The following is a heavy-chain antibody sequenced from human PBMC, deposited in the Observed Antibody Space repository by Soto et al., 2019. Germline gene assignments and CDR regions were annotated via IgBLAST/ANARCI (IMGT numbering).Heavy chain of an antibody. CDR3: ARGYFDWPSTGVPPYHYYYYGMDV. J-gene: IGHJ6*02. V-gene: IGHV1-69*01. CDR1: GGTFSSYA. CDR2: IIPIFGTA. Sequence: QVELVQSGAEVKKPGSSVKVSCKASGGTFSSYAISWVRQAPGQGLEWMGGIIPIFGTANYAQKFQGRVTITADESTSTAYMELSSLRSEDTAVYYCARGYFDWPSTGVPPYHYYYYGMDVWGQGTTVTVSS. D-gene: IGHD3-9*01.